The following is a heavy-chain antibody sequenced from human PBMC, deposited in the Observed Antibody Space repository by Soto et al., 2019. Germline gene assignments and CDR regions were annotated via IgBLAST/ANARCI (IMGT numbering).Heavy chain of an antibody. CDR1: GFTFSSYA. V-gene: IGHV3-23*01. CDR2: ISGSGGST. CDR3: AKRTAVAGTFGY. Sequence: WGSLRLSCAASGFTFSSYAMSWVRQAPGKGLEWVPAISGSGGSTYYADSVKVRFTTSRDNSKNTLYLQMNSLRAEDTAVYYSAKRTAVAGTFGYWGQGTLVTVSS. J-gene: IGHJ4*02. D-gene: IGHD6-19*01.